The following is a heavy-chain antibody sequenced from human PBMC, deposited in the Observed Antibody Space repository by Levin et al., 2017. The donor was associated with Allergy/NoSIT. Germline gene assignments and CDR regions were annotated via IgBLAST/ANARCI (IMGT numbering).Heavy chain of an antibody. Sequence: GESLKISCAASGFTFSDYYMSWIRQAPGKGLEWVSYISSSSSYTNYADSVKGRFTISRDNAKNSLYLQMNSLRAEDTAVYYCAREGVLLWFGELRLGRYGMDVWGQGTTVTVSS. J-gene: IGHJ6*02. CDR1: GFTFSDYY. V-gene: IGHV3-11*05. D-gene: IGHD3-10*01. CDR3: AREGVLLWFGELRLGRYGMDV. CDR2: ISSSSSYT.